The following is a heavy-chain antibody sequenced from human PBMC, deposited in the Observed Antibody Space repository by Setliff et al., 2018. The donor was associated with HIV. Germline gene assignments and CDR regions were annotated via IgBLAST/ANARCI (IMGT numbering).Heavy chain of an antibody. D-gene: IGHD5-12*01. CDR1: GFTFDRFW. V-gene: IGHV3-74*01. Sequence: PGGSLRLSCAASGFTFDRFWMHWVRQAPGKGLVSVSRVNRDGSSTTYADSVKDRFTISRDNAKNTLYLQMNSLRAEDTGVYYCHSGYDTEEQSYFDYWGQGALVTVSS. J-gene: IGHJ4*02. CDR2: VNRDGSST. CDR3: HSGYDTEEQSYFDY.